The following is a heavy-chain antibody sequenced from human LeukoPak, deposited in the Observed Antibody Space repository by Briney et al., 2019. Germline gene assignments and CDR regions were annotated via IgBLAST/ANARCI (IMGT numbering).Heavy chain of an antibody. Sequence: SETLSLTCTVSGGSISSDSWSWIRQPPGKGLEWIGYISYIGSTNYNPSLKSRVTISIDTSKNQFSLKLNSVTAADTAVYYCARAEGYSYGYHWFDPWGQGTLVTVSS. CDR2: ISYIGST. J-gene: IGHJ5*02. V-gene: IGHV4-59*01. D-gene: IGHD5-18*01. CDR3: ARAEGYSYGYHWFDP. CDR1: GGSISSDS.